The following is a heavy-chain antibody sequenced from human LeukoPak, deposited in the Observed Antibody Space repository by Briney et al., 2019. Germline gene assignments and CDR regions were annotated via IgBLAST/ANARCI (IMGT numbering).Heavy chain of an antibody. D-gene: IGHD3-22*01. CDR3: AIYYDSSGYYLDP. J-gene: IGHJ5*02. CDR1: GYTFTGYY. CDR2: INPNSGGT. V-gene: IGHV1-2*02. Sequence: ASVKVSCKASGYTFTGYYMDWVRQAPGQGLEWMGWINPNSGGTNYAQKFQGRVTMTRDTSISTAYMELSRLRSDDTAVYYCAIYYDSSGYYLDPWGQGTLVTVSS.